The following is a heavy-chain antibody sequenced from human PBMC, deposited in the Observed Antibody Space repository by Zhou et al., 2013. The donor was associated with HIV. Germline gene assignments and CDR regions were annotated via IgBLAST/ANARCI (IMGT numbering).Heavy chain of an antibody. Sequence: QVQLQESGPGLVKPSETLSLTCAVSGYSISSGYYWGWIRQPPGKGLEWIGSIYHSGNTYYNPSLKSRVTISVDTSENQFSLKLSSVTAADTAVFYCARRSGSGSYFLDYWGQGTLVTVSS. V-gene: IGHV4-38-2*01. CDR2: IYHSGNT. J-gene: IGHJ4*02. CDR3: ARRSGSGSYFLDY. CDR1: GYSISSGYY. D-gene: IGHD1-26*01.